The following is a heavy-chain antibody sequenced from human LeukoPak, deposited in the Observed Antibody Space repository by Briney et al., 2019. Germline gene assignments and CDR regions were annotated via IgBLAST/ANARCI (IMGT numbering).Heavy chain of an antibody. CDR3: AGGTYDYVWGSYRQDY. Sequence: PGGSLRLSCAASGFTFSNCEMNWLRQAPGKGLEWVSYISSSGTLIHYADSVKGRFTISRDNAKNSLYLQMNSLRTEDTAFYYCAGGTYDYVWGSYRQDYWGQGTLVTVSS. CDR2: ISSSGTLI. CDR1: GFTFSNCE. V-gene: IGHV3-48*03. D-gene: IGHD3-16*02. J-gene: IGHJ4*02.